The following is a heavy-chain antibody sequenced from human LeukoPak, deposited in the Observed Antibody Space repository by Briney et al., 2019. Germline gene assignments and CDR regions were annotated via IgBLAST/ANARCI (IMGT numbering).Heavy chain of an antibody. J-gene: IGHJ3*02. Sequence: PGGSLRLSCAASGFTFSSYSMNWVSQAPGKGLEWVSSISSSSCIYYADSEKGRFTISRDNAKNSLYLQMNSLRAEDTAVYYCAREKSTVTTQAFDIWGQGTMVTVSS. CDR3: AREKSTVTTQAFDI. CDR1: GFTFSSYS. CDR2: ISSSSCI. V-gene: IGHV3-21*01. D-gene: IGHD4-11*01.